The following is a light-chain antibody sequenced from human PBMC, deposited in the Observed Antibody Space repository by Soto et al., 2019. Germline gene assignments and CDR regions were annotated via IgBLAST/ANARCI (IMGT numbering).Light chain of an antibody. CDR2: LGS. CDR3: MHALRTPYT. Sequence: DIVMTQSPLSLPVTPGEPASISCRSSQSLLHSNGYNYLDWYLQKPGQSPQLLIYLGSNRASGVPDRFSGSGSGTDFTLKISGVEAEDVGVYYCMHALRTPYTFGQGTNLEIK. J-gene: IGKJ2*01. V-gene: IGKV2-28*01. CDR1: QSLLHSNGYNY.